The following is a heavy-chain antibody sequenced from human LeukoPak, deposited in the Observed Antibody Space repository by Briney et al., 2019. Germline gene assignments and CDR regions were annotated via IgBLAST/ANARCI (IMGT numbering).Heavy chain of an antibody. Sequence: PGESLKISCKGSGYSFTSYWIGWVRQMPGKGLEWMGIIYPGDSDTRYSPSFQGQVTISADKSISTAYLQWSSLKASDTAMYYCARIPYHYYGSGSYSNYYYYYMDVWGKGATVTVSS. CDR1: GYSFTSYW. CDR2: IYPGDSDT. D-gene: IGHD3-10*01. J-gene: IGHJ6*03. CDR3: ARIPYHYYGSGSYSNYYYYYMDV. V-gene: IGHV5-51*01.